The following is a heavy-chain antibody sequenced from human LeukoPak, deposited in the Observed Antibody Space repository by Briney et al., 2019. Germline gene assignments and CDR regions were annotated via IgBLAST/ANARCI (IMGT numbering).Heavy chain of an antibody. J-gene: IGHJ5*02. CDR3: ARHRCSGGSCYPMNWFDP. V-gene: IGHV4-34*01. CDR2: INHSGST. D-gene: IGHD2-15*01. Sequence: GSLRLSCEASGFTFSNYSMNWVRQAPGKGLEWIGEINHSGSTNYNPSLKSRVTISVDTSKNQFFLKLSSVTAADTAVYYCARHRCSGGSCYPMNWFDPWGQGTLVTVSS. CDR1: GFTFSNYS.